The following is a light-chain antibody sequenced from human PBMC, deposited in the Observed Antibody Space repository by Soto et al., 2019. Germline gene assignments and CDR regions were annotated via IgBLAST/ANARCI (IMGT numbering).Light chain of an antibody. V-gene: IGLV2-8*01. CDR3: SSYGGSNIPLYV. Sequence: QSALTQPPSASGSPGQSLTISCAGTGSDVGAYKYVSWYQQHPGKAPKLIIYEVDKRPSGVPDRFSGSKSGNTASLTVSGLQAEDEADYYCSSYGGSNIPLYVFGTWTKVTVL. CDR2: EVD. J-gene: IGLJ1*01. CDR1: GSDVGAYKY.